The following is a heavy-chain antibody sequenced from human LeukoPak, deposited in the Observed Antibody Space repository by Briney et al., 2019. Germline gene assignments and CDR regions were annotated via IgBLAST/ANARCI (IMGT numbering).Heavy chain of an antibody. Sequence: PGGSLRLSCTTSGFSFSDYGMHWVRQAPGKGLEWLASVWYEERTKYYVDSVKGRFTISRDNSKNSIYLQMKSLGVDDTAIYYCVKEGIYLKSSLEEWGQGTLVTVSS. V-gene: IGHV3-33*06. CDR3: VKEGIYLKSSLEE. CDR2: VWYEERTK. J-gene: IGHJ4*02. D-gene: IGHD5-12*01. CDR1: GFSFSDYG.